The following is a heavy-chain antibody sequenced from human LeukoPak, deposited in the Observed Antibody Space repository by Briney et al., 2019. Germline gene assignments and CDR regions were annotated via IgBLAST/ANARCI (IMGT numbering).Heavy chain of an antibody. J-gene: IGHJ4*02. V-gene: IGHV3-30*18. Sequence: GRSLRLSCAASGFTFSSYGMHWVRQALGKGLEWVAVISYDGSNKYYADSVKGRFTISRDNSKNTLYLQMNSLRAEDTAVYYCAKSGYYLDYWGQGTLVTVSS. CDR2: ISYDGSNK. CDR3: AKSGYYLDY. CDR1: GFTFSSYG. D-gene: IGHD3-3*01.